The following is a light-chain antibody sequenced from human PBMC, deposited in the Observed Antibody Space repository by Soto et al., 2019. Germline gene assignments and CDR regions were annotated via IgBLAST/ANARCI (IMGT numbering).Light chain of an antibody. CDR3: QHYNSYSEA. Sequence: DIQITQSPSTLSGSVGDRVTITCRASQTISSWLAWYQQKPGKAPKILIYKASTLTSGVPSRFSGSGSGTEFTLTISSLKHDDFETADCQHYNSYSEAFGQGTQVDIK. J-gene: IGKJ1*01. V-gene: IGKV1-5*03. CDR2: KAS. CDR1: QTISSW.